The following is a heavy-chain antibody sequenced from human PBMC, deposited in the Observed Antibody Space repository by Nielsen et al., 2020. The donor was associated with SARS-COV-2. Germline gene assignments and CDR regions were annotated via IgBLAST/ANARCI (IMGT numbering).Heavy chain of an antibody. CDR2: IKQDGSEK. Sequence: GESLKISCAASGFTFSSYWMSWVRQAPGKGLEWVANIKQDGSEKYYVDSVKGRFTISRDNAKNSLYLQMNSLRAEDTAVYYCAREVVTSTYYFDYWGQGTPVTVSS. V-gene: IGHV3-7*01. J-gene: IGHJ4*02. CDR3: AREVVTSTYYFDY. CDR1: GFTFSSYW. D-gene: IGHD2-21*02.